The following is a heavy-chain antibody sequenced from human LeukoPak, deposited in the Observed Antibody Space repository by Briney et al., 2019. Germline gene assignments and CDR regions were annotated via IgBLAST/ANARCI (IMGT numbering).Heavy chain of an antibody. J-gene: IGHJ3*02. CDR2: IYDSGTT. Sequence: SETLSLTCTVSGDSTSSSTYYWDWIRQAPGKGLEWIGNIYDSGTTHYNPSLKSRVTISGDTSKTQFSLKLNSVTAADTAIYYCATHRRSGSGGSENAFEIWGQGTMVTVSS. CDR1: GDSTSSSTYY. CDR3: ATHRRSGSGGSENAFEI. D-gene: IGHD5-12*01. V-gene: IGHV4-39*01.